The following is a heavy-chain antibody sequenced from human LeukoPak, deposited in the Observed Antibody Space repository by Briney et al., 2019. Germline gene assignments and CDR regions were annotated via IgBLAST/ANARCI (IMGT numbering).Heavy chain of an antibody. D-gene: IGHD6-6*01. CDR3: ARAEYTSSSRHFDY. CDR2: INSDGNIT. CDR1: GFTFSSYW. V-gene: IGHV3-74*01. Sequence: PGGSLGLSCAASGFTFSSYWMHWVRQAPEKGLVWVSRINSDGNITNYADSVKGRFTISRDSAKNTLYLQMSSLRAEDTAVYYCARAEYTSSSRHFDYWGQGTLVTVSS. J-gene: IGHJ4*02.